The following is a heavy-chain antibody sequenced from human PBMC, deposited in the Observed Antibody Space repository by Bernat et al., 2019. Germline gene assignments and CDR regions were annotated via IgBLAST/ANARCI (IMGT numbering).Heavy chain of an antibody. J-gene: IGHJ4*02. CDR2: IKQDGSEK. Sequence: EVQLVESGGGLVQPGGSLRLSCAASGFTFSSYWMSWVRQAPGKGLEWVANIKQDGSEKYYVDSVKARFTISRDNAKNSLYLQMNSLRAEDTAVYYCARVKSSNGWSPFDYWGQGTLVTVSS. CDR1: GFTFSSYW. D-gene: IGHD6-19*01. CDR3: ARVKSSNGWSPFDY. V-gene: IGHV3-7*01.